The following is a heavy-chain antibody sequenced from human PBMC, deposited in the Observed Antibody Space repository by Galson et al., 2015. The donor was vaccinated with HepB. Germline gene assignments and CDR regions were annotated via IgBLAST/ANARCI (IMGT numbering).Heavy chain of an antibody. V-gene: IGHV3-7*03. J-gene: IGHJ5*02. CDR2: IKQDGSEK. CDR1: GFTFSSYW. Sequence: SLRLSCAASGFTFSSYWMSWVRQAPGKGLEWVANIKQDGSEKYYVDSVKGRFTISRDNAKNSLYLQMNSLRAEDTAVYYCARMVIPHIVVSVAGWFDPWGQGTLVTVSS. CDR3: ARMVIPHIVVSVAGWFDP. D-gene: IGHD2-15*01.